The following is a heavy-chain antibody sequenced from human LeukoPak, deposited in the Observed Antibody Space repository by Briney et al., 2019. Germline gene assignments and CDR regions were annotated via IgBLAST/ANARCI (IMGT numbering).Heavy chain of an antibody. V-gene: IGHV3-23*01. D-gene: IGHD3-16*01. CDR1: GFTFSSYG. CDR3: AKGGDYVWGSYELDY. CDR2: ISGSGGST. J-gene: IGHJ4*02. Sequence: GGTLRLSCAASGFTFSSYGMRWVRQAPGKGQEWVSAISGSGGSTYYADSVKGRFTISRDNSKNTLYLQMNSLRAEDTAVYYCAKGGDYVWGSYELDYWGQGTLVTVSS.